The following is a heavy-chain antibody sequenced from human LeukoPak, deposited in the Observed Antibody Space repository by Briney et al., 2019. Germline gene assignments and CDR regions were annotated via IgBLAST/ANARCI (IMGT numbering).Heavy chain of an antibody. CDR2: IYYSGST. CDR3: ARGTMVTLLFDI. V-gene: IGHV4-39*07. Sequence: SETLSLTCTVSGGSISSSSYYWGWIRQPPGKGLEWIGSIYYSGSTYYNPSLKSRVTISVDTSKNQFSLKLSSVTAADTAVYYCARGTMVTLLFDIWGQGTMVTVSS. D-gene: IGHD5-18*01. CDR1: GGSISSSSYY. J-gene: IGHJ3*02.